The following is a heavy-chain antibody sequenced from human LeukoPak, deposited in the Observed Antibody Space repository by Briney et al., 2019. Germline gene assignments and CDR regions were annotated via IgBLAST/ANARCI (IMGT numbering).Heavy chain of an antibody. CDR2: IYYSGST. CDR3: ARRRVDDYVWGSSFDY. D-gene: IGHD3-16*01. V-gene: IGHV4-30-4*01. CDR1: GGSISSSDYY. Sequence: PSETLSLTCTVSGGSISSSDYYWSWIRQPPGKGLEWIGYIYYSGSTYYNPSLKSRVTISVDTSKNQFSLKLSSVTAADTAVYYCARRRVDDYVWGSSFDYWGQGTLVTVSS. J-gene: IGHJ4*02.